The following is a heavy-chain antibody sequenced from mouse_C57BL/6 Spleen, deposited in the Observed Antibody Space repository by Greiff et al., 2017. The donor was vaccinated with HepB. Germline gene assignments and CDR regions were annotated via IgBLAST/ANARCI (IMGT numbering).Heavy chain of an antibody. CDR2: IDPEDGET. Sequence: EVKLQESGAELVKPGASVKLSCTASGFNIKDYYMRWVKQRTEQGLEWIGRIDPEDGETKYAPKFQGKATITADTSSNTAYLQLSSLTSEDTAVYYCAREIVSSQSWFAYWGQGTLVTVSA. V-gene: IGHV14-2*01. D-gene: IGHD1-1*01. J-gene: IGHJ3*01. CDR1: GFNIKDYY. CDR3: AREIVSSQSWFAY.